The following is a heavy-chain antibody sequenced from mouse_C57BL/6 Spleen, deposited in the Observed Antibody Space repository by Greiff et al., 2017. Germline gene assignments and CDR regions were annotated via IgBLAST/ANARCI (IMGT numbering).Heavy chain of an antibody. CDR3: ARGDYYYGSSYAMDY. V-gene: IGHV1-47*01. CDR2: FHPYNDDT. CDR1: GYTFTTYP. D-gene: IGHD1-1*01. J-gene: IGHJ4*01. Sequence: LVESGAELVKPGASVKMSCKASGYTFTTYPIEWMKQNHGKSLEWIGNFHPYNDDTKYNEKFKGKATLTVEKSSSTVYLELSRLTSDDSAVYYCARGDYYYGSSYAMDYWGQGTSVTVSS.